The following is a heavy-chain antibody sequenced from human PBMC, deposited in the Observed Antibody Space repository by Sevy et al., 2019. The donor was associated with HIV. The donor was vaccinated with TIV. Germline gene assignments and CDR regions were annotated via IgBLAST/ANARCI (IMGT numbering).Heavy chain of an antibody. J-gene: IGHJ4*02. CDR2: ISTLNVNT. V-gene: IGHV1-18*01. CDR1: GYTFTSYG. Sequence: ASVKVSCKASGYTFTSYGISWVRQVPGQGLEWLGWISTLNVNTNNAQKFQGRVTMTTDTSTGTASMELRSLGSDDTAVYYCARDDCSSLSCHGSLLYWGQGTLVTVSS. CDR3: ARDDCSSLSCHGSLLY. D-gene: IGHD2-2*01.